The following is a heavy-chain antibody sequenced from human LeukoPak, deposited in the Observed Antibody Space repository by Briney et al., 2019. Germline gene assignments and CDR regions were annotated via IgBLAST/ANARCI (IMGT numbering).Heavy chain of an antibody. CDR2: INHSGST. Sequence: SETLSLTCAVYGGSFSGYYWSWIRQPPGKGLEWIGEINHSGSTNYNPSLKSRVTISVDTSKNQFSLKLSSVTAADTAVYYCARGLGIQVWTTISDYFDYWGQGTLVTVSS. J-gene: IGHJ4*02. CDR3: ARGLGIQVWTTISDYFDY. CDR1: GGSFSGYY. V-gene: IGHV4-34*01. D-gene: IGHD5-18*01.